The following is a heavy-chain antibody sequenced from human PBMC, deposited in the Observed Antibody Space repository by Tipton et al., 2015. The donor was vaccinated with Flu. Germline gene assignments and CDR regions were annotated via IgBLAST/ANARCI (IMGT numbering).Heavy chain of an antibody. CDR3: AKGEPRDGYGY. CDR2: ISGSGGST. V-gene: IGHV3-23*01. D-gene: IGHD5-24*01. J-gene: IGHJ4*02. Sequence: TASGFTFSSYAMSWVRQAPGKGLEWVSAISGSGGSTYYADSVKGRFTISRDNSKNTLYLQMNSLRAEDTAVYYCAKGEPRDGYGYWGQGTLVTVSS. CDR1: GFTFSSYA.